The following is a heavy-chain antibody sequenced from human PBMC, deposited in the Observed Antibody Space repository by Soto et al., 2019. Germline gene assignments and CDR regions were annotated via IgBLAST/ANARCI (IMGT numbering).Heavy chain of an antibody. J-gene: IGHJ4*02. D-gene: IGHD5-18*01. Sequence: SVKVSCKASGGTLSRYAISWVRQAPGGGLEWMGGIIPVFATTNYAQKFQGRVTITADESTSTAYMELSSLRSEGTAVYYCARPGGTAMVTPTFDYWGQGTLVTVSS. CDR2: IIPVFATT. V-gene: IGHV1-69*13. CDR3: ARPGGTAMVTPTFDY. CDR1: GGTLSRYA.